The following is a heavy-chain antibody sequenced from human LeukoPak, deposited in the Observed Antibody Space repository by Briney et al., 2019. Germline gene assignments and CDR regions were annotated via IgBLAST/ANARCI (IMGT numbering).Heavy chain of an antibody. Sequence: SETLSLTCTVSGGSISNYYWIWIRQPAGKGSEWIGRIFTDGSTNYNPSLKSRVTMSVDTSKNQISLRLSSATAADTAVYYCARGYGDFNRGSWFDPWGQGTLVTVSS. CDR2: IFTDGST. CDR3: ARGYGDFNRGSWFDP. D-gene: IGHD4-17*01. CDR1: GGSISNYY. J-gene: IGHJ5*02. V-gene: IGHV4-4*07.